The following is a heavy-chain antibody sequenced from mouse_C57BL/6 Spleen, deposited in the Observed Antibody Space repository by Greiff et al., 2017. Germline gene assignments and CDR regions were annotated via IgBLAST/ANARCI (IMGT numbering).Heavy chain of an antibody. CDR1: GYTFTSYW. D-gene: IGHD2-3*01. J-gene: IGHJ2*01. CDR2: IHPNSGST. Sequence: QVQLQQPGAELVKPGASVKLSCKASGYTFTSYWMHWVKQRPGQGLEWIGMIHPNSGSTNYNEKCKSKATLTVDKSSSTAYMQLSSLTSEDSAVYYCARGWLLSFDYWGQGTTLTVSS. CDR3: ARGWLLSFDY. V-gene: IGHV1-64*01.